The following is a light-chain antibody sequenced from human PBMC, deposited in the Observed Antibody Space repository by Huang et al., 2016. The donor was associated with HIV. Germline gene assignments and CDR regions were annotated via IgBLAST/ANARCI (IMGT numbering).Light chain of an antibody. CDR1: QAINNF. J-gene: IGKJ3*01. CDR3: QQYDIHPLT. V-gene: IGKV1-8*01. CDR2: AAA. Sequence: IRMTQSPSSLSASTGDRVTITCWANQAINNFLAWYQQRPGSVPKLLIYAAATLQSGVPSRLSGNGSGTDFTLTIGCLHSEDVATYYCQQYDIHPLTFGPGTRVDIK.